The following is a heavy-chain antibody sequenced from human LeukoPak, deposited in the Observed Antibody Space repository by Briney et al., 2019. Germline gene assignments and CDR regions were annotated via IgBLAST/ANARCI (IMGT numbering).Heavy chain of an antibody. Sequence: EASVKVSCKASGYSFNSYGISWVRQAPGQGLEWMGWISVYNGNTNYTQKFRGRVTMTTDTSTSTVYMELRSLRSDDTAVYYCARVPTDCSIIGGPGWESSYYYYYMDVWGQGTTVNVSS. CDR3: ARVPTDCSIIGGPGWESSYYYYYMDV. V-gene: IGHV1-18*01. CDR1: GYSFNSYG. CDR2: ISVYNGNT. D-gene: IGHD2-2*01. J-gene: IGHJ6*02.